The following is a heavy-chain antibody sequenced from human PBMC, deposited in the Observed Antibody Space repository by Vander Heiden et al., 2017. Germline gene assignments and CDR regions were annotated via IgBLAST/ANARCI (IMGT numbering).Heavy chain of an antibody. CDR1: GFTFSRFG. D-gene: IGHD6-19*01. CDR3: ARDGSGWYPGDY. Sequence: QVQLVQSGGGVVQSGRSLRLFCAPSGFTFSRFGMHWVRQAPGKGLEWVANILPDETKRYGADSVKGRFTVSRDNSKNTLYLQINSLRVEDTAVYYCARDGSGWYPGDYWGQGTLVTVSS. CDR2: ILPDETKR. V-gene: IGHV3-33*08. J-gene: IGHJ4*02.